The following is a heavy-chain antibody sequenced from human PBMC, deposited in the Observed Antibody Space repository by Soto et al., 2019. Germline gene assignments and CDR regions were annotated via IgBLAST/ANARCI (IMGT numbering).Heavy chain of an antibody. V-gene: IGHV4-31*11. CDR2: IHYTGTT. CDR1: GGSISSAGYY. CDR3: ARDYDSSGSTNDAFDI. Sequence: QVQLQESGPGLVKPSQTLSLTCAVSGGSISSAGYYWSWFRQHPGRGLEWIGYIHYTGTTYYNPAFTRRITITVDTSKNQFSLKLISVTAADTAMYYCARDYDSSGSTNDAFDIWGQGTMVTVSS. D-gene: IGHD3-22*01. J-gene: IGHJ3*02.